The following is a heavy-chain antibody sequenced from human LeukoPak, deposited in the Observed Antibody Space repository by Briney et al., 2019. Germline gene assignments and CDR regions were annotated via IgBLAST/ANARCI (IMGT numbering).Heavy chain of an antibody. Sequence: GGPLRLSCAASGFPLSSYSINWFRRAPGKGLEWVAYISASGSNIYYVDSVKGRFTVSRDNPKSSLFLQMNSPRAEDTAVYYCARVKGSYFDYWGQGALVTVSS. CDR2: ISASGSNI. CDR1: GFPLSSYS. CDR3: ARVKGSYFDY. J-gene: IGHJ4*02. D-gene: IGHD2-15*01. V-gene: IGHV3-48*01.